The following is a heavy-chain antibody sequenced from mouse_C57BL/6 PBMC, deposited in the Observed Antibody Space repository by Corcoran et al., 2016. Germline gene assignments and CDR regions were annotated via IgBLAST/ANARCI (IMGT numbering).Heavy chain of an antibody. V-gene: IGHV9-3*01. Sequence: QIQLVQYGPELKKPGETVKISCKASGYTFTTYGMSWVKQAPGKGLKWMGWINTYSGVPTYADDFKGRFAFSLETSASTAYLQINNLKNEDTATYFCARRIGVVATNYFDYWGQGTTLTVSS. CDR1: GYTFTTYG. J-gene: IGHJ2*01. CDR2: INTYSGVP. CDR3: ARRIGVVATNYFDY. D-gene: IGHD1-1*01.